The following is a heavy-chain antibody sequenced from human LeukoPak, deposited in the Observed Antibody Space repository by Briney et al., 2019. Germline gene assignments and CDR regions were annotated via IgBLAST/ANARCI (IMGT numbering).Heavy chain of an antibody. CDR1: GGSISSGSYY. V-gene: IGHV4-61*02. Sequence: PSETLSLTCTVSGGSISSGSYYWSWIRQPAGKGLEWIGRIYTSGSTNYNPSLKSRVTISVDMSKNQFSLKLSSVTAADTAVYYCARVTGYMTEDYFDYWGQGTLITVSS. D-gene: IGHD6-13*01. CDR2: IYTSGST. CDR3: ARVTGYMTEDYFDY. J-gene: IGHJ4*02.